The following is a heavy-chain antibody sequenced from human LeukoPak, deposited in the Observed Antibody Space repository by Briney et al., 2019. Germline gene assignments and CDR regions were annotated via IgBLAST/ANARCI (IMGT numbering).Heavy chain of an antibody. J-gene: IGHJ2*01. CDR2: INHSGST. CDR1: GGSFSGYY. CDR3: ARVYYSSSYDYWYFDL. V-gene: IGHV4-34*01. D-gene: IGHD6-13*01. Sequence: PSETLSLTCAVYGGSFSGYYWSWIRQPPGKGLEWIGEINHSGSTNYNPSLKSRLTISVDTSKNQFSLKLSSVTAADTAVYYCARVYYSSSYDYWYFDLWGRGTLVTVSS.